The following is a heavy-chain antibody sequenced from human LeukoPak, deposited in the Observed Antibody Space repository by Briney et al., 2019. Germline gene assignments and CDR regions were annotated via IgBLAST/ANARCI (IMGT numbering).Heavy chain of an antibody. Sequence: SETLSLPRAVYGGSFSGYYWRWIRQPPGKGLEWIGEIKHSGRNNYNPSLKCRVTISVDTTKNQFSLKLSSVTAADTAVYYCAPDPMVRGVTWGQGTLVTVSS. J-gene: IGHJ5*02. D-gene: IGHD3-10*01. CDR3: APDPMVRGVT. CDR2: IKHSGRN. V-gene: IGHV4-34*01. CDR1: GGSFSGYY.